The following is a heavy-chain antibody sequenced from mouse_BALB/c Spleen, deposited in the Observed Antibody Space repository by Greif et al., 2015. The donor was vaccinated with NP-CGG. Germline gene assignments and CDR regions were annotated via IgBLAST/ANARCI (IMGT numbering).Heavy chain of an antibody. Sequence: QVTLKVCGPGILQPSQTLSLTCSFSGFSLSTSGMGVGWIRQPSGKGLEWLAHIWWDDDKYYNTALKSGLTISKDTSKNQVFLKIASVDTADTATYYCARVYPYAMDYWGQGTSVTVSS. CDR1: GFSLSTSGMG. CDR3: ARVYPYAMDY. J-gene: IGHJ4*01. CDR2: IWWDDDK. V-gene: IGHV8-8*01. D-gene: IGHD2-1*01.